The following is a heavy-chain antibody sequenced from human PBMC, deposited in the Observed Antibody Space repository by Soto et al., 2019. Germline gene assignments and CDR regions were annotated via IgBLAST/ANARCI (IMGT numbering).Heavy chain of an antibody. Sequence: SETLSLTCTVSGGSISSSNYYWGWIRQPPGKGLEWFGSIYYSGSTYYNPSLKSRVTISVDTSKIQFSLRLSSVPAADTAVYYCARRMYYDILPGYYPAVGRYGMDVWGPGTTVTVSS. CDR1: GGSISSSNYY. CDR3: ARRMYYDILPGYYPAVGRYGMDV. D-gene: IGHD3-9*01. V-gene: IGHV4-39*01. CDR2: IYYSGST. J-gene: IGHJ6*02.